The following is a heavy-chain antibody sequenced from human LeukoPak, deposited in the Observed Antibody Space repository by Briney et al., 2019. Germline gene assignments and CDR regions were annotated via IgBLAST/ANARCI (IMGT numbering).Heavy chain of an antibody. Sequence: GGSLRLSCAASGFTFDDYAMHWVRQAPGKGLEWVSGISWNSGSIVYADSVKGRFTISRDNSKNTQSLQMNSLRAEDTAVYYCAKDDDWGRYKHWGQGTLVTVSS. J-gene: IGHJ1*01. D-gene: IGHD3-16*01. CDR2: ISWNSGSI. V-gene: IGHV3-9*01. CDR3: AKDDDWGRYKH. CDR1: GFTFDDYA.